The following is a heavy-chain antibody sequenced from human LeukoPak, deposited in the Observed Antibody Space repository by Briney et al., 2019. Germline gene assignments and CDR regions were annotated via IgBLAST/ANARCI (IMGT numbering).Heavy chain of an antibody. CDR1: GFTFSGYE. Sequence: GVSLRLSCVASGFTFSGYEMNWVRQAPGKGLEWVSYISSSGYTIYYADSVKGRFTVSRDNAKNSLYLQMNSLRAEDTAVHFCARSRSIAGDGFDVWGQGTMVTVSS. J-gene: IGHJ3*01. V-gene: IGHV3-48*03. CDR3: ARSRSIAGDGFDV. D-gene: IGHD2-21*01. CDR2: ISSSGYTI.